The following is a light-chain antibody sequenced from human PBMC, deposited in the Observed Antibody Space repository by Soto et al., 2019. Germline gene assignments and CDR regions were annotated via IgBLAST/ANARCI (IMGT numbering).Light chain of an antibody. V-gene: IGKV3-11*01. CDR2: DAS. J-gene: IGKJ5*01. CDR1: QSVSRY. Sequence: GWTQSPVTLSLSPGERASRSCRASQSVSRYLAWYQQKPGQAPRLLVYDASNRATGIPARFSGSGSGTDFTLTISSLEPEDFAVYYCQQRSNWPPITFGQGTRLEI. CDR3: QQRSNWPPIT.